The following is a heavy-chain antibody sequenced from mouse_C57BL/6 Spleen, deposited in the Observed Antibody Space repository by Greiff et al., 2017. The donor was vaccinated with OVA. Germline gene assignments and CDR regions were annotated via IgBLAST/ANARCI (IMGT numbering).Heavy chain of an antibody. CDR1: GYSFTDYN. V-gene: IGHV1-39*01. CDR3: ASMSTDWYFDV. CDR2: INPNYGTT. Sequence: VHVKQSGPELVKPGASVKISCKASGYSFTDYNMNWVKQSNGKSLEWIGEINPNYGTTRYNQKFKGKATLTVDQSSSTAYMQLNSLTSEDSSVYDCASMSTDWYFDVWGTRTTVTFDS. J-gene: IGHJ1*03. D-gene: IGHD5-1*01.